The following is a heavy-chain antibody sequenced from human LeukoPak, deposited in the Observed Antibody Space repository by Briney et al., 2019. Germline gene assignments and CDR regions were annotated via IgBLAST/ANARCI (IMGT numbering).Heavy chain of an antibody. CDR1: GYSFTCYW. D-gene: IGHD3-9*01. Sequence: GESLKISCKGSGYSFTCYWIGWVRQVPGKGLEWMGSVYPGDSETFYSPAFQGQVTISSDKSISMAYLQWSSLKASDTAIYYCGKVPGLTGDGAWVDYWGQGTLASVTS. V-gene: IGHV5-51*01. CDR2: VYPGDSET. CDR3: GKVPGLTGDGAWVDY. J-gene: IGHJ4*02.